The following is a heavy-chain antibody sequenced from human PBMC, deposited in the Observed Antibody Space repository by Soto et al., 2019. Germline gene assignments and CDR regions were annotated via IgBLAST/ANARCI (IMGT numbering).Heavy chain of an antibody. D-gene: IGHD6-19*01. CDR2: IYSGGST. V-gene: IGHV3-53*04. J-gene: IGHJ4*02. Sequence: EVQLVESGGGLVQPGGSLRLSCAASGFTVSSNYMSWVRQAPGKGLEWVSVIYSGGSTYYADSVKGRFTISRHNSKNTRYLQMNRLRAEDTAVYYFAREGAGTDYWGQGTLVTVSS. CDR1: GFTVSSNY. CDR3: AREGAGTDY.